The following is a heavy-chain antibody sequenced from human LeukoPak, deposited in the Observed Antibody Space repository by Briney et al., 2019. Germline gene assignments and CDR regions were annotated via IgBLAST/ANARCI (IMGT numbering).Heavy chain of an antibody. V-gene: IGHV1-2*02. D-gene: IGHD3-10*02. J-gene: IGHJ4*02. CDR1: RYTLTGYY. CDR2: INPNSGGT. CDR3: ARVGAAGMFGLLGFEY. Sequence: ASVNVSFKASRYTLTGYYMHWVRQPPGQGLAWMGWINPNSGGTNYAQKFPGRVHMRSDTSISTAYMELSRLRSEDTAVYYCARVGAAGMFGLLGFEYWGQGTVVTVSS.